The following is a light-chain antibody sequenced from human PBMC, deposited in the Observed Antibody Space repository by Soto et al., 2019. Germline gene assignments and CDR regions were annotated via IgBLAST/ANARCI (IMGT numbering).Light chain of an antibody. CDR2: AAS. J-gene: IGKJ1*01. V-gene: IGKV1-27*01. Sequence: DIPMTQSPSSLSASVGDRVTITCRASQGISNYLAWYQQKPGKVPKLLIYAASTLQSGAPSRFSGSGSGTDVTLTISSLQPEDVATYYCQKYNSAPRTFGQGTKVEIK. CDR1: QGISNY. CDR3: QKYNSAPRT.